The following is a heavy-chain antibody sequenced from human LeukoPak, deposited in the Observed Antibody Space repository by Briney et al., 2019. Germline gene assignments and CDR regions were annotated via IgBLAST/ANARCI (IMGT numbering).Heavy chain of an antibody. CDR3: ARQKWFGELSIFDY. CDR2: IYYSGST. CDR1: AYSISSGYY. Sequence: SETLSLTCTVSAYSISSGYYWGWIRQPPGKGLEWIGSIYYSGSTYYNPSLKSRVTISVDTSKNQFSLKLSSVTAADTAVYYCARQKWFGELSIFDYWGQGTLVTVSS. J-gene: IGHJ4*02. V-gene: IGHV4-38-2*02. D-gene: IGHD3-10*01.